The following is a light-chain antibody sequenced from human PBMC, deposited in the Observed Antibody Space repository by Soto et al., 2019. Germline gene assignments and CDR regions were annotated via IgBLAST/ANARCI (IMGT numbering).Light chain of an antibody. J-gene: IGKJ4*01. CDR3: QQYNSYSGT. Sequence: DIQMTQSPSTLSASVGDRVTITCRASQSISSWLAWYQQKPGKAPKLLIYKASSLESGVPSRFSGSGSGTEFTLTISSLQPDDFATYYCQQYNSYSGTFGGGNKVEIK. V-gene: IGKV1-5*03. CDR2: KAS. CDR1: QSISSW.